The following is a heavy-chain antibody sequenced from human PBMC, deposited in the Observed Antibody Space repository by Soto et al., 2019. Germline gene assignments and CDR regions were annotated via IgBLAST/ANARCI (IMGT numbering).Heavy chain of an antibody. CDR3: ARGDYYDIHDY. D-gene: IGHD3-22*01. V-gene: IGHV1-46*01. CDR2: INPSGGGT. Sequence: ASVKVSCKASGYTFTSYYIHWVRQAPGQGLEWMGIINPSGGGTSYAQKFQGRVTITRDTSASTAYMELSSLRSEDTAVYYCARGDYYDIHDYWGQGTLVTVSS. J-gene: IGHJ4*02. CDR1: GYTFTSYY.